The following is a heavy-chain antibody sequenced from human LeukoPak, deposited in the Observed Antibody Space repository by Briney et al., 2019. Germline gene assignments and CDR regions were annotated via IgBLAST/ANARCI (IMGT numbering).Heavy chain of an antibody. Sequence: SETLSLTCTVSGGSISSYYWSWIRQPPGKGLEWIGYIYYSGSTNYNPSLKSRVTISVDTSKNQFSLKLSSVTAADTAVYYCARSASWYSRYYMDVWGKGTTVTISS. CDR3: ARSASWYSRYYMDV. V-gene: IGHV4-59*01. J-gene: IGHJ6*03. CDR2: IYYSGST. CDR1: GGSISSYY. D-gene: IGHD6-13*01.